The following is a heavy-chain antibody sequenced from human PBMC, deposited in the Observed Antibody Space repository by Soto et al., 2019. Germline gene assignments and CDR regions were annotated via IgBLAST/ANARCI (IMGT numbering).Heavy chain of an antibody. CDR2: INHSGST. Sequence: SETLSLTCAVYGGSFSGYYVSWIRQPPGKGLEWIGEINHSGSTNYNPSLKSRVTISVDTSKNQFSLKLSSVTAADTAVYYCARVEVGATNYYYYYGMDVWGQGTTVTVSS. CDR3: ARVEVGATNYYYYYGMDV. V-gene: IGHV4-34*01. CDR1: GGSFSGYY. D-gene: IGHD1-26*01. J-gene: IGHJ6*02.